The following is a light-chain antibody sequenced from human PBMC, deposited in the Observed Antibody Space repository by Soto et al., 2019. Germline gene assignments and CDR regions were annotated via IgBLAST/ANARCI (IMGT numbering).Light chain of an antibody. CDR2: GAS. CDR1: HTISSNF. J-gene: IGKJ1*01. Sequence: EVVLTQSPGTLSLSPGERVTLSCRASHTISSNFLAWYQQKAGQAPRLLIYGASNRATGIPDRFSGSGSGTDFTLTISRLEPEDFAVYFCLQYSDSPRTFGQGTKLDI. CDR3: LQYSDSPRT. V-gene: IGKV3-20*01.